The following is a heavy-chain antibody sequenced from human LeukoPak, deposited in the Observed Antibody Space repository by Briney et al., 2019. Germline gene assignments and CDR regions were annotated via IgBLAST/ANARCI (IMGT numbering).Heavy chain of an antibody. CDR3: AKDLGGDTVVLDY. CDR1: GFTFSIYG. D-gene: IGHD2-21*02. Sequence: GGSLRLSCAASGFTFSIYGMHWVRQAPGKGLEWVAVISYDGSNKYYADSVKGRFTISRDNSKNTLYLQMNSLRAEDTAVYYCAKDLGGDTVVLDYWGQGTLVTVSS. J-gene: IGHJ4*02. CDR2: ISYDGSNK. V-gene: IGHV3-30*18.